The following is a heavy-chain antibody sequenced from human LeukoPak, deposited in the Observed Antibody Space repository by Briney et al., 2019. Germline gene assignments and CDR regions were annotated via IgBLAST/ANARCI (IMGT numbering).Heavy chain of an antibody. D-gene: IGHD3-10*02. J-gene: IGHJ4*02. V-gene: IGHV3-23*01. CDR2: IGGGGDST. CDR1: GFTFNSYA. Sequence: GGSLRLSCAASGFTFNSYAMNWVREAPGKGVGWVSVIGGGGDSTYYADSVQGRFTISRENSKNTLYLQMNSLRAEDTAIYYCAKDVRGYNRPIDHWGQGTLVTVSS. CDR3: AKDVRGYNRPIDH.